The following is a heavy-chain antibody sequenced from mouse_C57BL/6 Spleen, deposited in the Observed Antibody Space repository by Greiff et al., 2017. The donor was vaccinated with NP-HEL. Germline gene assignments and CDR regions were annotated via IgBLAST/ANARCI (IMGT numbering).Heavy chain of an antibody. V-gene: IGHV1-59*01. CDR3: ARGDSSSNYYAMDY. CDR1: GYTFTSYW. J-gene: IGHJ4*01. D-gene: IGHD3-2*01. Sequence: VQLQQPGAELVRPGTSVKLSCKASGYTFTSYWMHWVKQRPGQGLEWIGVIDPSDSYTNYNQKFTGKATLTVDTSSSTAYMQLSSLTSEDSAVYYCARGDSSSNYYAMDYWGQGTSVTVSS. CDR2: IDPSDSYT.